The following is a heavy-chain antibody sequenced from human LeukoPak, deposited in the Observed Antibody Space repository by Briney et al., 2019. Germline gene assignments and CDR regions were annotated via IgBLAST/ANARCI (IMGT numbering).Heavy chain of an antibody. CDR1: GFIFSSYS. CDR2: ISSSSSYI. CDR3: VRLSGSYLPFDY. D-gene: IGHD1-26*01. Sequence: KPGGSLRLSCAASGFIFSSYSMNWVRQAPGKGLEWVSSISSSSSYIYYVDSVKGRFTISRDNAKNSLYLQMNSLRAEDTAVYYCVRLSGSYLPFDYWGQGTLVAVSS. J-gene: IGHJ4*02. V-gene: IGHV3-21*01.